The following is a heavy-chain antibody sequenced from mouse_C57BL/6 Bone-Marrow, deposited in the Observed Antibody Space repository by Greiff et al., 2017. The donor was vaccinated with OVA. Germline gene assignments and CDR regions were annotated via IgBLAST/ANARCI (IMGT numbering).Heavy chain of an antibody. CDR2: IDPSDSYT. Sequence: QVQLQQPGAELVMPGASVKLSCKASGYTFTSYWMHWVKQRPGQGLKWIGEIDPSDSYTNYNQKFKGKSTLTVDKSSSTAYMQLSSLTSEDSAVYYCARDLNYFDYWGQGTTLTVSS. J-gene: IGHJ2*01. CDR3: ARDLNYFDY. CDR1: GYTFTSYW. V-gene: IGHV1-69*01.